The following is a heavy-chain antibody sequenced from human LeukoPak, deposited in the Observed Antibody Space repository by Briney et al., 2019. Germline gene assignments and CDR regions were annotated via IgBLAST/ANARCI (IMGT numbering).Heavy chain of an antibody. CDR2: IYYSGST. CDR1: GGSISSSSYY. CDR3: ARDKYSYGWRPHLYYFDY. Sequence: SETLSLTCTVSGGSISSSSYYWGWIRQPPGKGLEWIGSIYYSGSTYYNPSLKSRVTISVDTSKNQFSLKLSSVTAADTAVYYCARDKYSYGWRPHLYYFDYWGQGTLVTVSS. V-gene: IGHV4-39*07. J-gene: IGHJ4*02. D-gene: IGHD5-18*01.